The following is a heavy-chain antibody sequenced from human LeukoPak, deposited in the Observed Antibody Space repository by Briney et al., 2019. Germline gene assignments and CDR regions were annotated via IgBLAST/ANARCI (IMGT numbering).Heavy chain of an antibody. Sequence: SETLSLTCTVSGGSISSGSYYWSWIRQPAGKGLEWIGRFHTRGSTNYNPSLKSRVIISVDTSKNQFSLKLNSVTAADTAMYYCARVDGSCSGGSCPSGNWFDPWGQGTLVTVSS. V-gene: IGHV4-61*02. CDR3: ARVDGSCSGGSCPSGNWFDP. CDR1: GGSISSGSYY. J-gene: IGHJ5*02. CDR2: FHTRGST. D-gene: IGHD2-15*01.